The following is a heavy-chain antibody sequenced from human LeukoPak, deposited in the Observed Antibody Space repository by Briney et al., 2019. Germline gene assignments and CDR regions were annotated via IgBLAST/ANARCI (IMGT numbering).Heavy chain of an antibody. J-gene: IGHJ3*02. Sequence: ASETLSLTCSVSGDSIRSVSYYWGWMRQPPGKGPEGIGNIYYSGSTYYSPSLKSRVTISIDTSKNQFSLRLKSVTVADTAVYYCARDVQSGPQAELAFDIWGQGTMVTVSS. V-gene: IGHV4-39*07. CDR1: GDSIRSVSYY. D-gene: IGHD1-26*01. CDR2: IYYSGST. CDR3: ARDVQSGPQAELAFDI.